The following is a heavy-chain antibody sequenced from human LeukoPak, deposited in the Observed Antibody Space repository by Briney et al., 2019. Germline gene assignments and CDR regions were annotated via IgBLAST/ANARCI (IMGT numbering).Heavy chain of an antibody. Sequence: GGSLRLSCAASGFTFNKYAMSWVRQAPGKGLEWVSAISGSDAGTYYAGSVKGRFTISRDNSKNTLYLQMNSLRAEDAAVYYCAKAPLGRCTGAICYSFDYWGQGTLVTVSS. CDR3: AKAPLGRCTGAICYSFDY. V-gene: IGHV3-23*01. D-gene: IGHD2-8*02. J-gene: IGHJ4*02. CDR1: GFTFNKYA. CDR2: ISGSDAGT.